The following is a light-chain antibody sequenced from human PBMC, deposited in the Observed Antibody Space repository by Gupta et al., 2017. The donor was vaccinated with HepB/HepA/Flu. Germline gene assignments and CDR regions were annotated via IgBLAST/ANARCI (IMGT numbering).Light chain of an antibody. J-gene: IGLJ1*01. Sequence: HSALTQPASVSGSPGQSIIISCTGTSSDVGGYNYDSWYQHHPAKAPKLMIYDVSNRPSGVANRFSGSKSGNTASLTISGLQAEDEADYYCSSYTSSSTYVFGNGTKVTVL. CDR2: DVS. V-gene: IGLV2-14*03. CDR1: SSDVGGYNY. CDR3: SSYTSSSTYV.